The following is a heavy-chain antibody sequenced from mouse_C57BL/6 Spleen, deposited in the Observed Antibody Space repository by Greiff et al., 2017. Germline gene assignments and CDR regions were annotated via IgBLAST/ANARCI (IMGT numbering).Heavy chain of an antibody. D-gene: IGHD1-1*01. CDR3: ARPIYYYGSSYGY. J-gene: IGHJ2*01. Sequence: EVMLVESGGGLVKPGGSLKLSCAASGFTFSDYGMHWVRQAPEKGLEWVAYISSGSSTIYYADTVKGRFTISRDNAKNTLFLQMTSLRSEDTAMYYCARPIYYYGSSYGYWGQGTTLTVSS. V-gene: IGHV5-17*01. CDR2: ISSGSSTI. CDR1: GFTFSDYG.